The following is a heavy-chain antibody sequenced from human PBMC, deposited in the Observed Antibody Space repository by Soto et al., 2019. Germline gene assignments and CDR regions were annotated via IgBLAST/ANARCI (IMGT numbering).Heavy chain of an antibody. CDR1: GFTFSSYG. Sequence: GGSLRLSCAASGFTFSSYGMHWVRQAPGKGLEWVAVISYDGSNKYYADSVKGRFTISRDNSKNTLYLQMNSLRAEDTAVYYCAKAGGTMVRGVIHDYYGMDVWGQGTTVTVSS. CDR3: AKAGGTMVRGVIHDYYGMDV. J-gene: IGHJ6*02. D-gene: IGHD3-10*01. CDR2: ISYDGSNK. V-gene: IGHV3-30*18.